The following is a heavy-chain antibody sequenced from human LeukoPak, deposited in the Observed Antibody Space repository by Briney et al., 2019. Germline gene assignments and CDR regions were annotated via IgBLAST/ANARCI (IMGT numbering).Heavy chain of an antibody. CDR3: VRDPDALDF. Sequence: GGSLRLSCAASGFTFSTYGMHWVRQAPGKGLEWVAVISDDGSSKYYADSVKGRFTISRDNARDSLYLEMNSLRDEDTGIYYCVRDPDALDFWGQGTPVTVSS. J-gene: IGHJ4*02. V-gene: IGHV3-30*03. CDR1: GFTFSTYG. CDR2: ISDDGSSK.